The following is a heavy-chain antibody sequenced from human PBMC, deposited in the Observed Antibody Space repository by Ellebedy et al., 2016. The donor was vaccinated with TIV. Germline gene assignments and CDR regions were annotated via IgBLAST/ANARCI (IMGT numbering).Heavy chain of an antibody. V-gene: IGHV6-1*01. CDR2: TYYRSQWNN. Sequence: SETLSLTXAISGDSVSSNSVTWNWLRQSPSRGLEWLGRTYYRSQWNNDYALSVKSRITINPDTSKNQFSLHLNSMTPEDTAVYYCVRGGGAFDIWGQGTIVTVSS. D-gene: IGHD2-15*01. J-gene: IGHJ3*02. CDR3: VRGGGAFDI. CDR1: GDSVSSNSVT.